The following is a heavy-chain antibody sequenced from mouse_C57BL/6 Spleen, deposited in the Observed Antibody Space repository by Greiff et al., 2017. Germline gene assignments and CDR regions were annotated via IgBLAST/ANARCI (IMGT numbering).Heavy chain of an antibody. CDR1: GYTFTSYW. CDR3: TRSLLPNYYAMDY. Sequence: EVQLQQSGTVLARPGASVKMSCKTSGYTFTSYWMHWVKQRPGQGLEWIGAIYPGNSDTSYNQKFKGKAKLTAVTSASTAYMELSSLTNEDSAVYYCTRSLLPNYYAMDYWGQGTSVTVSS. J-gene: IGHJ4*01. CDR2: IYPGNSDT. D-gene: IGHD2-3*01. V-gene: IGHV1-5*01.